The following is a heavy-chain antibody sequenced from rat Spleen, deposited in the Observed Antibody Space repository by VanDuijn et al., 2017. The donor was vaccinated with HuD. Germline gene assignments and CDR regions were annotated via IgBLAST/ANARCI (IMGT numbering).Heavy chain of an antibody. D-gene: IGHD1-11*01. CDR1: GFTFSDYY. V-gene: IGHV5-22*01. J-gene: IGHJ2*01. CDR2: ISYEGSST. CDR3: ARGGYDFDF. Sequence: EVQLVESGGGSVQPGRSLKLSCAASGFTFSDYYMAWVRQAPKKGLEWVASISYEGSSTYYRDSVKGRFTISRDNAKSTLYLQMDSLRSEDTATYYCARGGYDFDFWGQGVMVTVSS.